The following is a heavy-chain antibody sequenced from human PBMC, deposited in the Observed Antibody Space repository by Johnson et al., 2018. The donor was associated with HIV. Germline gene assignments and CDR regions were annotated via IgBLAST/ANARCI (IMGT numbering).Heavy chain of an antibody. CDR3: ARGRLISMIVSAGAFDI. V-gene: IGHV3-30-3*01. J-gene: IGHJ3*02. CDR1: GFTFSNYA. Sequence: QMQLVESGGGVVQPGGSLRLSCAASGFTFSNYAMYWVRQAPGKGLEWVAAISYDGSNKYYADSVKGRFIISRDNAKNSLYLQMNSLRDEDTAFYYCARGRLISMIVSAGAFDIWGQGTMVTVSS. D-gene: IGHD3-22*01. CDR2: ISYDGSNK.